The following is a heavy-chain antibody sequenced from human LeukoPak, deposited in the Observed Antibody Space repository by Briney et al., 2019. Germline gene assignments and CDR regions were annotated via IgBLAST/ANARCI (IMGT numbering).Heavy chain of an antibody. CDR2: MNQDGSEK. D-gene: IGHD6-19*01. CDR1: GFNFSTYW. Sequence: GGSLRLSCAASGFNFSTYWMSWVRQAPGKGLEWVANMNQDGSEKYYVDSLKGRFTISRDNAKNSLYLQMNSLRAEDTAVYYCARDPPGLEVAGYDYWGQGTLVTVSS. J-gene: IGHJ4*02. V-gene: IGHV3-7*01. CDR3: ARDPPGLEVAGYDY.